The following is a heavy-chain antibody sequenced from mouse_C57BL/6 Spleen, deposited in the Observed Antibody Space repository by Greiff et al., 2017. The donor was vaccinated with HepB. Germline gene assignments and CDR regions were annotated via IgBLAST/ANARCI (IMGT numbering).Heavy chain of an antibody. CDR1: GYTFTSYW. J-gene: IGHJ4*01. Sequence: QVQLQQPGAELVMPGASVKLSCKASGYTFTSYWMHWVKQRPGQGLEWIGEIDPSDSYTNYNQTFKGKSTLTVDKSSSTAYMQLSSLTSEDSAVYDCARREYYAMDYWGQGTSVTVSS. CDR3: ARREYYAMDY. V-gene: IGHV1-69*01. CDR2: IDPSDSYT.